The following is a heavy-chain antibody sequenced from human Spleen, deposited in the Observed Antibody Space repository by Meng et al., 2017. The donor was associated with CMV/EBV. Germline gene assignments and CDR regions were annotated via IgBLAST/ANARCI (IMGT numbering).Heavy chain of an antibody. Sequence: GGSLRLSCAASGFTFSSYAMDWVRQAPGKGLEWVAVISYDESNKYYADSVKGRFTISRDNSKNTLYLQMNSLRAEDTAVYYCARDKGVGSGSYTTPIDYWGQGTLVTVSS. V-gene: IGHV3-30-3*01. J-gene: IGHJ4*02. CDR2: ISYDESNK. CDR3: ARDKGVGSGSYTTPIDY. D-gene: IGHD1-26*01. CDR1: GFTFSSYA.